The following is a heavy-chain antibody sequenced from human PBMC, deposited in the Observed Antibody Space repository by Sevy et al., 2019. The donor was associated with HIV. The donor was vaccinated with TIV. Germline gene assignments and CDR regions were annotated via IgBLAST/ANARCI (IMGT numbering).Heavy chain of an antibody. J-gene: IGHJ4*01. V-gene: IGHV3-15*07. Sequence: GGSLRLSCAASGFTFSNAWMNWVRQAPGKGLEWIGRIKSKTDGGTTDYAAPVKGRFTISRDDSKNTLYLQMNSLKTEDTAVYYCTTGSYYNPYYFDYWGQEPWSPSPQ. CDR2: IKSKTDGGTT. CDR3: TTGSYYNPYYFDY. CDR1: GFTFSNAW. D-gene: IGHD3-10*01.